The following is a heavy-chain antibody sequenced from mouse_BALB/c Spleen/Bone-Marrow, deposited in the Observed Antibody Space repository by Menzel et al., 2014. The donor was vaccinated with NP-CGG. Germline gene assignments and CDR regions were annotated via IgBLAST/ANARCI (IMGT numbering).Heavy chain of an antibody. J-gene: IGHJ1*01. CDR3: EIRGEYLDV. Sequence: EVQLQQSAPALVKPGASVKISCKASGYSFTGHYMHWVKQSHGNSLDWIGYIYPYNGVPNYNQKFKGNATLTVDKSSSTAYMELRSLTSDDSAVYYCEIRGEYLDVRAAWTTVTVPS. V-gene: IGHV1-31*01. CDR1: GYSFTGHY. CDR2: IYPYNGVP.